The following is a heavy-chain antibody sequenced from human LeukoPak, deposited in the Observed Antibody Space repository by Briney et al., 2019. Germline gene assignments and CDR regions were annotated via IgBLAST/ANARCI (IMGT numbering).Heavy chain of an antibody. CDR2: IKSKTDGAAT. CDR3: TTATMIRGVSDY. Sequence: GGSLRLSCPDSGFTFSDAWMSWVRQAPGRGLEWVGRIKSKTDGAATDYAAPVKGRFTISRDDSKNTLFLQMNSLRTEDTAVYYCTTATMIRGVSDYWGQGTLVTVSS. V-gene: IGHV3-15*01. J-gene: IGHJ4*02. CDR1: GFTFSDAW. D-gene: IGHD3-10*01.